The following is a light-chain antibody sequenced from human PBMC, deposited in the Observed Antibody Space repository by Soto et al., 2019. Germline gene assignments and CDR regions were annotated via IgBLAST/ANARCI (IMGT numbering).Light chain of an antibody. J-gene: IGKJ4*01. V-gene: IGKV3-20*01. Sequence: EIVLTQSSGTLSLSPGERVTLSCRASQSVSSNYLAWYQQKSGQAPRLLIYRASTRATGIPDRFSGSGSGTDFSLIISRLEPEDSAVYYCQQHAASPLTFGGGTKLEIK. CDR2: RAS. CDR1: QSVSSNY. CDR3: QQHAASPLT.